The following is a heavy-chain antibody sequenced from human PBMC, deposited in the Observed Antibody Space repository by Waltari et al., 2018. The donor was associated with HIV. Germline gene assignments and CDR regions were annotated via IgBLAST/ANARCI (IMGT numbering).Heavy chain of an antibody. CDR1: GYTFVNFD. Sequence: QELLLQSATEVRRPGASVRVSCRISGYTFVNFDITWVRHAGGQGLEWRGGIKPKTRETQILKESPGRLTLTRNIATNAAYRDLTNLTRDDLAIFYCTTGRTLRIADPGADVWGQGTSLIVSS. V-gene: IGHV1-8*01. D-gene: IGHD3-10*01. J-gene: IGHJ6*02. CDR2: IKPKTRET. CDR3: TTGRTLRIADPGADV.